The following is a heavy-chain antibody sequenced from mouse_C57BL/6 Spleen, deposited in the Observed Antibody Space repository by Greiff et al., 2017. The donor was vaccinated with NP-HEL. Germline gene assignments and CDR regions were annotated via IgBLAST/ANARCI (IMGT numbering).Heavy chain of an antibody. Sequence: VKLMESGAELVRPGASVTLSCKASGYTFTDYEMHWVKQTPVHGLEWIGAIDPETGGTAYNQKFKGKAILTADKSSSTAYMELRSLTSEDSAVYYCTRSMVTYYFDYWGQGTTLTVSS. CDR2: IDPETGGT. V-gene: IGHV1-15*01. J-gene: IGHJ2*01. CDR3: TRSMVTYYFDY. D-gene: IGHD2-2*01. CDR1: GYTFTDYE.